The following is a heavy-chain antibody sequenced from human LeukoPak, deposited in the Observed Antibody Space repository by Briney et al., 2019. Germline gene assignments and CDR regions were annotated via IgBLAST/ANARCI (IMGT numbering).Heavy chain of an antibody. J-gene: IGHJ3*02. D-gene: IGHD3-10*01. CDR1: GYSFTSYW. V-gene: IGHV5-51*01. Sequence: GEALQIACKASGYSFTSYWIGWVRQMPVKGLEWMGIIYPSDSDTRYSPSFQGQVAISADKSISTAYLQWSTLKASDTAMYYCARNPGRDFDIWGQGTMVTVSS. CDR3: ARNPGRDFDI. CDR2: IYPSDSDT.